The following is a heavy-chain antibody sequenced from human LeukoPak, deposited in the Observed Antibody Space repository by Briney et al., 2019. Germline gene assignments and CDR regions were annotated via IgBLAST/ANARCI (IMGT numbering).Heavy chain of an antibody. Sequence: ASVKVSCKASGYTFTSYGISWVRQAPGQGLEWMGWISAYNGNTNYAQKLQGRVTMTRNTSISTAYMELSSLRSEDTAVYYCARGDRGYYYYMDVWGKGTTVTISS. J-gene: IGHJ6*03. CDR3: ARGDRGYYYYMDV. V-gene: IGHV1-18*01. CDR1: GYTFTSYG. CDR2: ISAYNGNT.